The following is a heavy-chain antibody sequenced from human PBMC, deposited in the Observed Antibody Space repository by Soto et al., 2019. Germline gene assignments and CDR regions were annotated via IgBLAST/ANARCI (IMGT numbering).Heavy chain of an antibody. D-gene: IGHD7-27*01. V-gene: IGHV3-30*19. CDR3: ARPPNWGDERAFDY. J-gene: IGHJ4*02. CDR2: ISYDGGKT. CDR1: GFIFSSYG. Sequence: HPGGSLRLSCAASGFIFSSYGMHWVRQAPGKGLEWVAFISYDGGKTSYADSVQGRFTISRDKSKKMVFLRMSILTPDDTAVYYCARPPNWGDERAFDYWGQGTQVTVS.